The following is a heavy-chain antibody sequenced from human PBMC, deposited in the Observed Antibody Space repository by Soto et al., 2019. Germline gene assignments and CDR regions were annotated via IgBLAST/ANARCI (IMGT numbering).Heavy chain of an antibody. J-gene: IGHJ3*01. Sequence: EVQLVESGGGLVKPGGSLRLSCAASGFTFSSYIMNWVRQAPGKGLEWVSSINSGSRYIFYADSVKGRFTISRDNAKNSLYLQMNSLRAEDTADYYCARETSEEAFDFWGQGTMVTVSS. V-gene: IGHV3-21*02. CDR1: GFTFSSYI. CDR3: ARETSEEAFDF. CDR2: INSGSRYI.